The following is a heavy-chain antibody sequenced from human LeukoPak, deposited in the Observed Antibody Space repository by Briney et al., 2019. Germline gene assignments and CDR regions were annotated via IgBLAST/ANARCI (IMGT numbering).Heavy chain of an antibody. Sequence: RSETLSLTCAVSVGSISSGNWWTWVRQSPGKGLEWIGEICHGGTHNYNPSLKSRVTISADTFKNHFSLKLTSVTAADTAVYYCATAPILRGEGGEHYKYGMDVWGQGTTVSVCS. CDR1: VGSISSGNW. CDR2: ICHGGTH. D-gene: IGHD2-2*02. V-gene: IGHV4-4*02. CDR3: ATAPILRGEGGEHYKYGMDV. J-gene: IGHJ6*02.